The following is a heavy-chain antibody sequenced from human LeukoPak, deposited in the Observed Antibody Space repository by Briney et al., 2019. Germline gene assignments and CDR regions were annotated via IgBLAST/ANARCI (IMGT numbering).Heavy chain of an antibody. Sequence: SETLSLTCAVYAGSFSGYYWSWIRQPPGKGLERIGEINHSGSTNYNPSLKSRVTISVDTSKNQFSLKLSSVTAADTAVYYCARVDCSSTSCYKPDAFDIWGQGTMVTVSS. CDR3: ARVDCSSTSCYKPDAFDI. CDR2: INHSGST. D-gene: IGHD2-2*02. CDR1: AGSFSGYY. V-gene: IGHV4-34*01. J-gene: IGHJ3*02.